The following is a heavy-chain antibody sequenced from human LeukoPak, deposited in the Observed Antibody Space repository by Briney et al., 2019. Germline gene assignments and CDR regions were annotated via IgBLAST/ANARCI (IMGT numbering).Heavy chain of an antibody. CDR2: IYVTGST. Sequence: SETLSLTCTVSGGSINNYWNWIRQPAGKGLEWIGRIYVTGSTKYNLSLKSRVIMSIDTSKSQFSLKLRSVTAADTAMYYCARGGRIYDSWSGYYTWFDPWGQGTLVTVSS. CDR1: GGSINNY. V-gene: IGHV4-4*07. D-gene: IGHD3-3*01. CDR3: ARGGRIYDSWSGYYTWFDP. J-gene: IGHJ5*02.